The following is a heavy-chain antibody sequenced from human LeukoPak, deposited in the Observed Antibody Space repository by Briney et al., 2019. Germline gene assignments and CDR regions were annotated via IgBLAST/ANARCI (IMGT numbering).Heavy chain of an antibody. J-gene: IGHJ4*02. CDR1: GFTFSNYA. Sequence: GGSPRLSCAASGFTFSNYAMSWVRQAPGKGLEWVSTISGSGVSTYYADSVKGQFTISRDNSKNTLYLQMNSLRAEDTAVYYCAKEEWLLAVYFDYWGQGTLVTVSS. CDR2: ISGSGVST. V-gene: IGHV3-23*01. CDR3: AKEEWLLAVYFDY. D-gene: IGHD3-3*01.